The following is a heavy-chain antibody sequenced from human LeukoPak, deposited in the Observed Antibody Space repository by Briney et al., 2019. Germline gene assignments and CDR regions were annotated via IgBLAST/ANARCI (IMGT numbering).Heavy chain of an antibody. J-gene: IGHJ5*02. CDR2: IYYSGST. CDR1: GGSISSYY. Sequence: PSETLSLTCTVSGGSISSYYWSWIRQPPGKGLEWIGYIYYSGSTNYNPSLKSRVTISVDTSKNQFSLKLSSVTAADTAVYYCARAIIPRWGWEDRWFDPWGQGTLVTVSS. CDR3: ARAIIPRWGWEDRWFDP. V-gene: IGHV4-59*01. D-gene: IGHD1-26*01.